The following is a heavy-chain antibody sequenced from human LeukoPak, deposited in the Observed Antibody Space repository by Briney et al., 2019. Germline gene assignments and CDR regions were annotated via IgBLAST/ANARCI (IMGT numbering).Heavy chain of an antibody. J-gene: IGHJ4*02. CDR3: ARGGGATQWLVHGTFAY. D-gene: IGHD6-19*01. Sequence: SETLSLTCTVSGGSISSYYWSWIRQPPGKGLEWIGYIYYSGSTNYNPSLKSRVTISVDTSKNQFSLKLSSVTAADTAVYYCARGGGATQWLVHGTFAYWGQASLVTVSS. CDR2: IYYSGST. V-gene: IGHV4-59*01. CDR1: GGSISSYY.